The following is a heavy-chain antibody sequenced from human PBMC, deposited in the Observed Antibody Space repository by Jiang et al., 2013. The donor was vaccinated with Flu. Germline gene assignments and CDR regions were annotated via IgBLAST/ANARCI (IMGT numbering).Heavy chain of an antibody. Sequence: RSLRLSCAASGFTFSSYAMHWVRQAPGKGLEWVAVISYDGSNKYYADSVKGRPTISRDNSKNTLYLQMNSLRAEDTAVYYCARETQYSYYGMDVWGQGTTVTVSS. CDR1: GFTFSSYA. CDR2: ISYDGSNK. J-gene: IGHJ6*02. V-gene: IGHV3-30-3*01. CDR3: ARETQYSYYGMDV. D-gene: IGHD4-11*01.